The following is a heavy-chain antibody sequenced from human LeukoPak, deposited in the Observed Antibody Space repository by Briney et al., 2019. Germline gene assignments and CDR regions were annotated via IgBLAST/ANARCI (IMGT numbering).Heavy chain of an antibody. V-gene: IGHV3-23*01. CDR2: ISGSGGST. D-gene: IGHD1-7*01. J-gene: IGHJ5*02. CDR3: AKDHHNWNYHWFDP. Sequence: PGGSLRLSCAASGFTLSSYAMSWVRLAPGKGLEWVSAISGSGGSTYYADSVKGRFTISRDNSKNTLYLQMNSLRAEDTAVYYCAKDHHNWNYHWFDPWGQGTLVTVSS. CDR1: GFTLSSYA.